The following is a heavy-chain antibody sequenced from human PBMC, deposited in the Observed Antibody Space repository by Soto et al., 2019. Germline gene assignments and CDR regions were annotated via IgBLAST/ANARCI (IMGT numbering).Heavy chain of an antibody. V-gene: IGHV3-64D*06. Sequence: PGGSLRLSCSASGFTFSSYAMHWVCQAPGKGLEYVSAISSNGGSTYYADSVKDRFTISRDNSKNTLYLQMSSLRAEDTAVYYCVKVAASYYYGMDVWGQGTTVTVSS. CDR3: VKVAASYYYGMDV. CDR1: GFTFSSYA. CDR2: ISSNGGST. J-gene: IGHJ6*02.